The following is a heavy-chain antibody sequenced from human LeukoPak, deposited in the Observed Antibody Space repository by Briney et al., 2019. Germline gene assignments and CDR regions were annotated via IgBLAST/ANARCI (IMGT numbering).Heavy chain of an antibody. J-gene: IGHJ4*02. CDR3: AINPRYSYGPFDY. V-gene: IGHV4-4*02. D-gene: IGHD5-18*01. Sequence: SETKSLTCAVSGGSISSSNWWSWVRQPPGKGLAWIGEIYHSGSTNYNPSLKSRVTISVDKSKNQFSLKLSSVTAADTAVYYCAINPRYSYGPFDYWGQGTLVTVSS. CDR1: GGSISSSNW. CDR2: IYHSGST.